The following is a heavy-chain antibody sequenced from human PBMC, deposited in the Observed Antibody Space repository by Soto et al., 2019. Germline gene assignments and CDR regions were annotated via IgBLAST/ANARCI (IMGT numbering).Heavy chain of an antibody. D-gene: IGHD2-8*01. CDR1: GGTFSSYA. J-gene: IGHJ6*02. CDR3: ASVECTKGVCYKGEYYYGMDV. V-gene: IGHV1-69*01. CDR2: IIPIFGTA. Sequence: QVQLVQSGAEVKKPGSSVKVSCKASGGTFSSYAISWVRQAPGQGLEWMGGIIPIFGTANYAQKFQGRVTITADESTSTAYMELSSLRSEDTAVYYCASVECTKGVCYKGEYYYGMDVWGQGTTVTVSS.